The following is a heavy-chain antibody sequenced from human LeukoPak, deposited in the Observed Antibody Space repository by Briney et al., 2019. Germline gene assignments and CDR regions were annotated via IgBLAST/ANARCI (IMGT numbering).Heavy chain of an antibody. V-gene: IGHV3-7*01. D-gene: IGHD4-11*01. CDR2: IKQDGSEK. Sequence: GGSLRLSCAAPGFTFSSYWMHWVRQAPGKGLEWVANIKQDGSEKYYVDSVKGRFTISRDNAKNSLYLQMNSLRAEDTAVYYCARDTRGYSTGGFDPWGQGTLVTVSS. J-gene: IGHJ5*02. CDR3: ARDTRGYSTGGFDP. CDR1: GFTFSSYW.